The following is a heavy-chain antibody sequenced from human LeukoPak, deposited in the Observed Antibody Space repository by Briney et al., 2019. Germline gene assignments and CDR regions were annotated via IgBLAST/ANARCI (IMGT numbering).Heavy chain of an antibody. CDR2: ISGSGGST. CDR1: GFTFSSYA. CDR3: AKDREGGSRLRGWFDP. D-gene: IGHD3-10*01. Sequence: GGSLRLSCAASGFTFSSYAMSWVRQAPGKGLEWVSAISGSGGSTYYADSVKGRFTISRDNSKNTLYLQMNRLRAEDTAVYYCAKDREGGSRLRGWFDPWGQGTLVTVSS. V-gene: IGHV3-23*01. J-gene: IGHJ5*02.